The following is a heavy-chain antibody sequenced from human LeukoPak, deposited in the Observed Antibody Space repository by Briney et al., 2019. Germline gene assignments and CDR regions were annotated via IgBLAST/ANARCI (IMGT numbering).Heavy chain of an antibody. CDR1: GFTFSSYT. V-gene: IGHV3-64D*06. J-gene: IGHJ4*02. Sequence: PGGSLRLSCAASGFTFSSYTMHWVRQAPGKGLEYVSAISSNGGSTYYADSVKGRFTISRDNSKNTLYLQMSSLRAEDTAVYYCVKDWDYDILTGYFDYWGQGTLVTVSS. D-gene: IGHD3-9*01. CDR2: ISSNGGST. CDR3: VKDWDYDILTGYFDY.